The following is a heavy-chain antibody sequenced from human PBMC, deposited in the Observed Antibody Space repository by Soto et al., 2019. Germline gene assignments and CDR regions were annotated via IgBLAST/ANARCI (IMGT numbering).Heavy chain of an antibody. Sequence: QVQLQQWGAGLLKPSETLSLTCAVYGGSFSGYYWSWIRQPPGKGLEWIGEINHSGSTNYNPSPRVRVTISVDTSKKQFSLKLSSVTAADTALYYCARPSLSRVTVRVAPRVDYSGQGTLVTVSS. CDR2: INHSGST. V-gene: IGHV4-34*01. CDR1: GGSFSGYY. J-gene: IGHJ4*02. CDR3: ARPSLSRVTVRVAPRVDY. D-gene: IGHD2-21*02.